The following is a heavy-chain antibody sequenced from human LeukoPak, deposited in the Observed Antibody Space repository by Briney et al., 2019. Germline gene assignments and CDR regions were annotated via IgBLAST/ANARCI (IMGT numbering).Heavy chain of an antibody. Sequence: PSETLSLTCAVYGVSFSCYYWSWVRQAPGKGLEWVSVITGSGGNTYYADSVKGRFTISKDNSKNTVYLQMSSLRVDDTAVYYCAKAASSSWPSYYYGMDVWGQGTTVTVSS. D-gene: IGHD6-13*01. CDR2: ITGSGGNT. J-gene: IGHJ6*02. CDR3: AKAASSSWPSYYYGMDV. V-gene: IGHV3-23*01. CDR1: GVSFSCYY.